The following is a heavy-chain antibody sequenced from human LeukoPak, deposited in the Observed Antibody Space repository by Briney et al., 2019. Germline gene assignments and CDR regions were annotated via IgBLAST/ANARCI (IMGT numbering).Heavy chain of an antibody. CDR2: ISAYNGNT. D-gene: IGHD3-3*01. Sequence: ASVKVSCKASGYTFTSYGISWVRQAPGQGLEWMGWISAYNGNTNYAQKLQGRVTMTTDTSTSTAYMELRSLRSDDTAVYYCARVSGHLRFLEWLPIQWDYWGQGTLVTVSS. CDR3: ARVSGHLRFLEWLPIQWDY. J-gene: IGHJ4*02. CDR1: GYTFTSYG. V-gene: IGHV1-18*01.